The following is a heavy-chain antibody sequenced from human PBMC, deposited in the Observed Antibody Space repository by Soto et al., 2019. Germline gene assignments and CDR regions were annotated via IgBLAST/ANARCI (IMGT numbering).Heavy chain of an antibody. CDR3: ARRPGFGHAFDI. V-gene: IGHV4-59*08. CDR1: GGSISSYY. Sequence: QVQLQESGPGLVKPSETLSLTCTVSGGSISSYYWSWIRQPPGKGLEWIGYIYYSGSTNYNPSLKSRVTISVDSSKNQLSLKLSSVTPADTAVYYCARRPGFGHAFDIWGQGTMVTVSS. J-gene: IGHJ3*02. D-gene: IGHD3-10*01. CDR2: IYYSGST.